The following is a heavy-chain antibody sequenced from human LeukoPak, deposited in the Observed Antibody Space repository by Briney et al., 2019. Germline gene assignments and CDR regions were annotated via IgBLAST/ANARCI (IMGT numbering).Heavy chain of an antibody. V-gene: IGHV4-59*01. Sequence: PSKTLSLTCTVSGASISSYFWSWIRQPPGKGLEWIGYSYYSGSTNYNPSLKSRVTISVDTSKNHFSLKLSSVTAADTAVYYCARGHSSSWYLTGWGQGTLVTVSS. J-gene: IGHJ4*02. CDR3: ARGHSSSWYLTG. D-gene: IGHD6-19*01. CDR2: SYYSGST. CDR1: GASISSYF.